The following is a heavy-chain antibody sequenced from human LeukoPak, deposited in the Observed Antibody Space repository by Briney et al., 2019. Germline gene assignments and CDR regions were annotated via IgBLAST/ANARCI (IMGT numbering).Heavy chain of an antibody. V-gene: IGHV1-46*01. CDR2: INPSGGST. Sequence: VASVKVSCKASGYTFTSYYIHWVRQAPGQGLEWMGIINPSGGSTSYAQKFQGRVTMTRDRSTSTVYMELSSLRSDDTAVYYCARDPSGGYVPYFDYWGQGTLVTVSS. CDR3: ARDPSGGYVPYFDY. J-gene: IGHJ4*02. D-gene: IGHD3-16*01. CDR1: GYTFTSYY.